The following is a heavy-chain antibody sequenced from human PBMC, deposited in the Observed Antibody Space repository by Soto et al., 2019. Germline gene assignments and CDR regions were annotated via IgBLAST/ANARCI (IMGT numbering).Heavy chain of an antibody. CDR1: GGSISSCDYY. Sequence: TLSLTSTVSGGSISSCDYYWRWIRQPPGKGLEWIGYIYYSGSTYYNPSLKSRVTISVDTSKNQFSLKLSSVTAADTAVYYCARKDFWSGPIDYWGQGTLVTVSS. V-gene: IGHV4-30-4*01. CDR3: ARKDFWSGPIDY. J-gene: IGHJ4*02. D-gene: IGHD3-3*01. CDR2: IYYSGST.